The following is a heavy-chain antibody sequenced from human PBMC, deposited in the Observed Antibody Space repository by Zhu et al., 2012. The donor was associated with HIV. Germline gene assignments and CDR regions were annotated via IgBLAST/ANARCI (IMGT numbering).Heavy chain of an antibody. Sequence: QVQLQESGPGLVKTSETLSLNCAVSGGSISDNNYYWGWIRQPPGKGLEWIGSIHYTGSIYYNPSLKSRVTISVDTSKNHLSLKLRSVTAADTAVYYCARPRAAAGTRWFDPWGQGNPGHRLL. CDR2: IHYTGSI. CDR3: ARPRAAAGTRWFDP. D-gene: IGHD6-13*01. CDR1: GGSISDNNYY. J-gene: IGHJ5*02. V-gene: IGHV4-39*02.